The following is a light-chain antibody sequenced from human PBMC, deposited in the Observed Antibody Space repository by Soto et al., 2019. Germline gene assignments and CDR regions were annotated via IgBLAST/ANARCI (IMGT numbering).Light chain of an antibody. Sequence: AIRMTQSPSSLSASTGDRVTITCRASQGISSYLAWYQQKPGKAPKLLIYAASTLQSGVPSTFSGSGSWTYFTLTISCLQSEDFATYYCQQYYSYPRTFGQETKVDIK. V-gene: IGKV1-8*01. CDR3: QQYYSYPRT. CDR1: QGISSY. J-gene: IGKJ1*01. CDR2: AAS.